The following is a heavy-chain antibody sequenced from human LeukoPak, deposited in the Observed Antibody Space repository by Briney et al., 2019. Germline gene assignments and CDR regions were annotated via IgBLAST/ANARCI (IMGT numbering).Heavy chain of an antibody. Sequence: SETLSLTCTASGGSISSYYWSWIRQPPGQGLEWIGYIYYSGSTNYNPSLKSRVTISVDTSKNQFSLKLTSVTAADTAVYYCARDPSASKGFFHHWGQGTLVTVSS. J-gene: IGHJ1*01. CDR3: ARDPSASKGFFHH. CDR2: IYYSGST. CDR1: GGSISSYY. V-gene: IGHV4-59*01.